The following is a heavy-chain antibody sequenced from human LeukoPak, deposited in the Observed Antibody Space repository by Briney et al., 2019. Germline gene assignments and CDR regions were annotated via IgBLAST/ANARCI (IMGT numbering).Heavy chain of an antibody. D-gene: IGHD6-6*01. CDR1: GFTFSRSA. Sequence: GGTLRLSCAASGFTFSRSAMHWVRQAPGKGLEWVAIISYDGGNKYYADSVKGRFTISRDNSKNTLYLQMNSLRAEDTAVYFCVSLGYSSSSVRYWGQGTLVTVSS. J-gene: IGHJ4*02. CDR2: ISYDGGNK. CDR3: VSLGYSSSSVRY. V-gene: IGHV3-30*04.